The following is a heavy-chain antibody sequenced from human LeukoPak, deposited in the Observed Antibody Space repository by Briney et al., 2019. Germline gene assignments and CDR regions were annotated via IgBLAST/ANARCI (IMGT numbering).Heavy chain of an antibody. CDR1: GYTFTSYG. CDR2: INPNSGGT. Sequence: GASVKVSCKASGYTFTSYGISWVRQAPGQGLEWMGRINPNSGGTNYAQKFQGRVTMTRDTSISTAYMELSRLRSDDTAVYYCARGIVVVTASHFDYWGQGTLVTVSS. J-gene: IGHJ4*02. V-gene: IGHV1-2*06. CDR3: ARGIVVVTASHFDY. D-gene: IGHD2-21*02.